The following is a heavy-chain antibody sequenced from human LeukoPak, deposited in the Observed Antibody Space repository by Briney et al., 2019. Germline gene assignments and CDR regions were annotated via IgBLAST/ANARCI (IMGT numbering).Heavy chain of an antibody. J-gene: IGHJ4*02. CDR3: ARTLGLGYCSSTSCLDH. V-gene: IGHV4-30-4*01. D-gene: IGHD2-2*01. Sequence: SETLSLTCTVSGGSISSGDYYWSWIRQPPGKGLEWIGYIYYSGSTYYNPSLKTRFTISLDTSKNQFSLRLTSATAADTAVYYCARTLGLGYCSSTSCLDHRGQGTLVTVSS. CDR2: IYYSGST. CDR1: GGSISSGDYY.